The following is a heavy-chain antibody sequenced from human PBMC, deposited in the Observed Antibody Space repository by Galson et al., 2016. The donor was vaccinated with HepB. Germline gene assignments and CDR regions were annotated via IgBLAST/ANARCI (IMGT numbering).Heavy chain of an antibody. CDR3: ASYYGDYSSSAFDL. V-gene: IGHV3-72*01. D-gene: IGHD4-17*01. J-gene: IGHJ3*01. Sequence: SLRLSCAASGLSLRDHYLHWVRQAPGKGREWVGRSRNRANSYTTEYAASVEGRFTISRDNSSNSLYLQMNNLKSEDTAVYYCASYYGDYSSSAFDLWGHGPMVTVSS. CDR1: GLSLRDHY. CDR2: SRNRANSYTT.